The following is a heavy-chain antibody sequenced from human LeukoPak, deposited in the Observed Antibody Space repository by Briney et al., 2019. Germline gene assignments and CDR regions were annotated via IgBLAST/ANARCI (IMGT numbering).Heavy chain of an antibody. D-gene: IGHD1-1*01. CDR2: INSDGSSL. V-gene: IGHV3-74*01. CDR3: TRGKNWFDY. Sequence: GGSLRLSCAASEFAFSNYWMNWVRQAPGKGLEWVSRINSDGSSLSYADSVKGRFTISRDNAKNTLYLQMNSLRPEDTAVYYCTRGKNWFDYWGRGTLVTVSS. CDR1: EFAFSNYW. J-gene: IGHJ4*02.